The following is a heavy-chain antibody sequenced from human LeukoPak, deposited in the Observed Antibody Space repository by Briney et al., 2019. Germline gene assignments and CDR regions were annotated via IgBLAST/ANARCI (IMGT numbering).Heavy chain of an antibody. CDR2: IYSGGST. Sequence: GGSLRLSCAASGFTVSSNYMSWVRQAPGKGLEWVSVIYSGGSTYYADSVKGGFTISRDNSKNTLYLQMNSLRAEETAVYYCARATGNWFDPWGQGTLVTVSS. D-gene: IGHD5-12*01. J-gene: IGHJ5*02. CDR1: GFTVSSNY. CDR3: ARATGNWFDP. V-gene: IGHV3-66*01.